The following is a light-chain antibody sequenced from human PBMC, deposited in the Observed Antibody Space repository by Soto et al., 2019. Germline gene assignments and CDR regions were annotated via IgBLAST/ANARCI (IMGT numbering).Light chain of an antibody. V-gene: IGKV1-33*01. J-gene: IGKJ2*01. Sequence: DIQMTQSPSSLSASVGDRVTITCQASQDISNSLNWYQQKPGKAPKLLIYDASNLETGVPSRFSGSGSGTDFTFTITSLHPEAIVTYSCQQYDSIPRTFGQGTKVDIK. CDR2: DAS. CDR3: QQYDSIPRT. CDR1: QDISNS.